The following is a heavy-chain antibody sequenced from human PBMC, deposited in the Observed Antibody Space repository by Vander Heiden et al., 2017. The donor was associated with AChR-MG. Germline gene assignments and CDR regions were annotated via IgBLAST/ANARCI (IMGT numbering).Heavy chain of an antibody. CDR1: GFTFEDYA. CDR3: ASAPDYDSSGPPDY. J-gene: IGHJ4*02. D-gene: IGHD3-22*01. CDR2: ISWNSGSI. V-gene: IGHV3-9*01. Sequence: EVQLVESGGGLVQPGGSLRLSCAASGFTFEDYAMHWVRQAPGKGLGWVSGISWNSGSIGYADSVKGRFTNSRDNAKNSLYLQMNSLRAEDTALYYCASAPDYDSSGPPDYWGQGTLVTVSS.